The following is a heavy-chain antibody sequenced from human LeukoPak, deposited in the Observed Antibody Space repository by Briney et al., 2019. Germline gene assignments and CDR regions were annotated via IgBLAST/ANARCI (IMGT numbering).Heavy chain of an antibody. Sequence: SETLSLTCIVSGASISTYSWNWIRQSPGKGLEWVGYISHSGTTSYDSYFRSRVTISVDTSKNQLSLKLSSVTAADTAVYYCARRGGGLWSRNWYFDLWGRGTLVTVSS. D-gene: IGHD5-18*01. CDR1: GASISTYS. J-gene: IGHJ2*01. CDR2: ISHSGTT. V-gene: IGHV4-59*08. CDR3: ARRGGGLWSRNWYFDL.